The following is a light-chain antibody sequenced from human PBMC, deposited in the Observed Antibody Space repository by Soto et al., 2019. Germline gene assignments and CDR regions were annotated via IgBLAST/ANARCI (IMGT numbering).Light chain of an antibody. CDR3: QQANTFPFT. V-gene: IGKV1-12*02. Sequence: DLQMTQSPSSVSASVGDRVTFTCRASQNISSWLAWYQQKPGKAPKLLIAAASILQSGVPSRFSGSGYGTDFTLTISSLQPEDFATYFCQQANTFPFTVGPGTRLEIK. J-gene: IGKJ3*01. CDR2: AAS. CDR1: QNISSW.